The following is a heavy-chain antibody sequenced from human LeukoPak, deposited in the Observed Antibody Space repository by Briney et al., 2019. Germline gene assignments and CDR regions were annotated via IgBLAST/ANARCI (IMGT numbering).Heavy chain of an antibody. CDR3: AREWYSSSWYSSYRGGYFDY. V-gene: IGHV1-18*01. Sequence: ASVKVSCKASGYTFTSYGISWVRQAPGQGLEWMGWISAYNGNTNYAQKLQGRVTMTTDTSTSTAYMELRSLRSDDTAVYYCAREWYSSSWYSSYRGGYFDYWGQGTLVTVPS. CDR1: GYTFTSYG. CDR2: ISAYNGNT. D-gene: IGHD6-13*01. J-gene: IGHJ4*02.